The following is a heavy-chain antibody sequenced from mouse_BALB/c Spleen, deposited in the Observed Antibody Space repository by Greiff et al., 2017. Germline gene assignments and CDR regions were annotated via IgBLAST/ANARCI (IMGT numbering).Heavy chain of an antibody. V-gene: IGHV14-3*02. J-gene: IGHJ3*01. D-gene: IGHD2-14*01. CDR1: GFNIKDTY. Sequence: EVQLQQSGAELVKPGASVKLSCTASGFNIKDTYMPWVKQRPEQGLEWIGRIDPANGNTKYDPKFQGKATITADTSSNTAYLQLSSLTSEDTAVYYCAAYYRYDLAYWGQGTLVTVSA. CDR2: IDPANGNT. CDR3: AAYYRYDLAY.